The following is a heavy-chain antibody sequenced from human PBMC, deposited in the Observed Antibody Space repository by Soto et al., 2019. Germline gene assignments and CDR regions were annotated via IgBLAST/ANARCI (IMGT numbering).Heavy chain of an antibody. CDR3: AKGLERYTETVVVPAANRALDI. D-gene: IGHD2-2*01. CDR2: ISGSGGST. CDR1: GFTFSSYA. Sequence: GGSLRLSCAASGFTFSSYAMSWVRQAPGKGLEWVSAISGSGGSTYYADSVKGRFTISRDNSKNTLYLQMNSLRAEDTAVYYCAKGLERYTETVVVPAANRALDIWGQGTSVTVAS. J-gene: IGHJ3*02. V-gene: IGHV3-23*01.